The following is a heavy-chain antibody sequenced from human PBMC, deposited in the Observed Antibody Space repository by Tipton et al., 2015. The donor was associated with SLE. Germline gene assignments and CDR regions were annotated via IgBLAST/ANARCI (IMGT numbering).Heavy chain of an antibody. D-gene: IGHD3-16*01. CDR1: DGSFSDYY. J-gene: IGHJ6*02. CDR2: IYTSGST. CDR3: ARGGEIPDYYGMDV. Sequence: GLVKPSETLSLTCAVYDGSFSDYYWSWIRQPPGKGLEWIGHIYTSGSTNYNPSLKSRVTISVDTSKNQFSLKLSSVTAADTAVYYCARGGEIPDYYGMDVWGQGTTVTVSS. V-gene: IGHV4-4*09.